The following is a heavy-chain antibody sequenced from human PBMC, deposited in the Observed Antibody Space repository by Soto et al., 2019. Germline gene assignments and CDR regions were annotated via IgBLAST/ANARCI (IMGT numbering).Heavy chain of an antibody. J-gene: IGHJ4*02. V-gene: IGHV3-30*18. Sequence: WGTLLLSCAASGFTFSSYGMHWVRQAPGKGLEWVAVISYDGSNKYYADSVKGRFTISRDNSKNTLYLQMNSLRAEDTAVYYCAKEDSSGWSGTDYWGQGTLVTVSS. D-gene: IGHD6-19*01. CDR1: GFTFSSYG. CDR2: ISYDGSNK. CDR3: AKEDSSGWSGTDY.